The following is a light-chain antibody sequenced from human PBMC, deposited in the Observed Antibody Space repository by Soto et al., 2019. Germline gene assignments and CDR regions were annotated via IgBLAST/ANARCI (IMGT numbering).Light chain of an antibody. J-gene: IGLJ1*01. V-gene: IGLV2-14*01. Sequence: QSALTQPASVSGTPGQSITISCTGSNSDVGIYDFVSWYQHHPGRAPKLIVSEVSHRPSGVSNRFSGSKSGNTASLTISGLQYEEEAYYYCISYRSNDVREVFGTGTKLTVL. CDR3: ISYRSNDVREV. CDR2: EVS. CDR1: NSDVGIYDF.